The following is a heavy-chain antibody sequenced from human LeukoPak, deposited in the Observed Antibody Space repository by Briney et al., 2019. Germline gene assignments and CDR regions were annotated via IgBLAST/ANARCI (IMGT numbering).Heavy chain of an antibody. CDR3: ARHLRFGSSALPRDVFDI. CDR2: MYFSGTT. D-gene: IGHD1-26*01. Sequence: PSETLSLTCSVSGVPISSRSYYWGWIRQPPGKGLEWIGSMYFSGTTYYNPSLKSRVTISVHTPENHLSLKLTSVTATDTAVYYCARHLRFGSSALPRDVFDIWGRGTVVSVSS. V-gene: IGHV4-39*01. CDR1: GVPISSRSYY. J-gene: IGHJ3*02.